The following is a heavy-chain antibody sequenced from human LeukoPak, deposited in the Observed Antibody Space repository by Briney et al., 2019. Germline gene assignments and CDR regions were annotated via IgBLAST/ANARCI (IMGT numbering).Heavy chain of an antibody. Sequence: ASVKVSCKASGYTFTSYDISWVRQATGQGLEWMGWMNPNSGNAGYAQRFQGRVTMTRNNSISTAYMELISLRSEDTAVYYCGRPLQRGSWTQRALDYWGQGTLVTVSS. V-gene: IGHV1-8*01. D-gene: IGHD3-10*01. CDR2: MNPNSGNA. CDR1: GYTFTSYD. CDR3: GRPLQRGSWTQRALDY. J-gene: IGHJ4*02.